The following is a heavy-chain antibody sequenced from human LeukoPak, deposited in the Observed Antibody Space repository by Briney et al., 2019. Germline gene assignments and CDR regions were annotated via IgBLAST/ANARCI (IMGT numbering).Heavy chain of an antibody. V-gene: IGHV4-30-2*01. CDR2: IFHSGST. J-gene: IGHJ6*02. CDR3: ARGRYSYGIYYYYYYGMDV. D-gene: IGHD5-18*01. Sequence: PSQTLSLTCAVSGGSISSGGYSWSWIRQPPGKGLEWIGYIFHSGSTNYNPSLKSRVTISVDTSKNQFSLKLSSVTAADTAVYYCARGRYSYGIYYYYYYGMDVWGQGTTVTVSS. CDR1: GGSISSGGYS.